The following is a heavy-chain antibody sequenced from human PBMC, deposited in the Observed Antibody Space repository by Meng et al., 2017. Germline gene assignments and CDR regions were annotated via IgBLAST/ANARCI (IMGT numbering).Heavy chain of an antibody. CDR2: ISGSGGST. D-gene: IGHD4-17*01. CDR1: GFTFSSYA. CDR3: AKVDYGDSEYYFDY. V-gene: IGHV3-23*01. Sequence: GESLKISCAASGFTFSSYAMSWVRQAPGKGLEWGSAISGSGGSTYYADSVKGRFTISRDNSKNTLYLQMNSLRAEDTAVYYCAKVDYGDSEYYFDYWGQGTLVTVSS. J-gene: IGHJ4*02.